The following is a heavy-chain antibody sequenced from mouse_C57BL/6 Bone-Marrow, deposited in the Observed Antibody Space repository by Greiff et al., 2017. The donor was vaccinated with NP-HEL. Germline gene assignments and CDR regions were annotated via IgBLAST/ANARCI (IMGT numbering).Heavy chain of an antibody. V-gene: IGHV14-4*01. CDR1: GFNIKDDY. CDR2: IDPENGDT. CDR3: TTLYDGPLVAY. J-gene: IGHJ3*01. D-gene: IGHD2-3*01. Sequence: VQLQQSGAEFVRPGASVKLSCTASGFNIKDDYMHWVKQRPEQGLEWIGWIDPENGDTEYASKFQGKATITADTSSNTAYLQLSSLTSEDTAVYYYTTLYDGPLVAYWGQGTLVTVSA.